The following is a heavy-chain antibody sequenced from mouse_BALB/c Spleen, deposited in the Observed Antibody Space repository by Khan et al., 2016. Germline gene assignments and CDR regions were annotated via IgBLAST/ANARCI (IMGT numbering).Heavy chain of an antibody. V-gene: IGHV3-2*02. Sequence: EVKFEESGPGLVKPSQSLSLTCTVTGYSISSEYAWNWIRLFPGNKLEWMGYISYSGTTSYNPSLKSRISITRDTSKNQFFLQLISVTAEDTATYYCARSLLLRRDYFDYWGQGTTLTVSS. D-gene: IGHD2-12*01. CDR1: GYSISSEYA. J-gene: IGHJ2*01. CDR2: ISYSGTT. CDR3: ARSLLLRRDYFDY.